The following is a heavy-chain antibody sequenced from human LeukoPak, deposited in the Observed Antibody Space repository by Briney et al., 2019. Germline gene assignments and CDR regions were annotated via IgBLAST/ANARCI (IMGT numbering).Heavy chain of an antibody. V-gene: IGHV3-74*01. CDR1: GLTFSNVW. Sequence: PGGSLRLSCEVSGLTFSNVWMHWVRQTPGQGLVWLCRINTAGSTAYADPVKGRFTISRDNAKNMVYLQMNSLRTEDTAVYYCASFRDTDNWGRGTMVTVSS. D-gene: IGHD2-21*01. CDR3: ASFRDTDN. J-gene: IGHJ3*01. CDR2: INTAGST.